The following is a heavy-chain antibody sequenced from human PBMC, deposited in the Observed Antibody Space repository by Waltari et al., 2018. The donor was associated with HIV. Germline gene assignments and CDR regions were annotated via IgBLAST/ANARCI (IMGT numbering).Heavy chain of an antibody. CDR1: GGSFSGYY. CDR3: ARLAVDSSSRSPSRFDP. Sequence: QVQLQQWGAGLLKPSETLSLTRAVYGGSFSGYYWSWIRQPPGKGLEWIGEINHSGSTNYNPSLKSRVTISVDTSKNQFSLKLSSVTAADTAVYYCARLAVDSSSRSPSRFDPWGQGTLVTVSS. J-gene: IGHJ5*02. CDR2: INHSGST. V-gene: IGHV4-34*01. D-gene: IGHD6-6*01.